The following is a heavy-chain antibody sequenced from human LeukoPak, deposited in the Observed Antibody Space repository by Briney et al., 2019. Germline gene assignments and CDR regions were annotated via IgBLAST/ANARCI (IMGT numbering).Heavy chain of an antibody. CDR1: GYTFTGHY. V-gene: IGHV1-2*02. Sequence: ASVKVSCKASGYTFTGHYMHWVRQAPGQGLECMAWINPNSGGTNYAQKFQGRVTVTRDTSISTAYMELSSLRSDDTAVYYCARELWVLAGTRGGAFDIWGQGTMVAVSS. CDR3: ARELWVLAGTRGGAFDI. D-gene: IGHD1-1*01. CDR2: INPNSGGT. J-gene: IGHJ3*02.